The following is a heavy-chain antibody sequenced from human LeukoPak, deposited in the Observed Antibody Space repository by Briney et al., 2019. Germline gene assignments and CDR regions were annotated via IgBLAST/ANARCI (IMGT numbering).Heavy chain of an antibody. V-gene: IGHV3-53*01. D-gene: IGHD5-18*01. Sequence: GGSLRLSCAASGFTVSSNYMTWVRQAPGKGLEWVSTIYSVGNTYYADSVKGRFIISRDSSTNTLYLQMNSLRAEDTAVYFCARDGGYSYAYFDYWGQGTLVTVSS. CDR2: IYSVGNT. CDR1: GFTVSSNY. CDR3: ARDGGYSYAYFDY. J-gene: IGHJ4*02.